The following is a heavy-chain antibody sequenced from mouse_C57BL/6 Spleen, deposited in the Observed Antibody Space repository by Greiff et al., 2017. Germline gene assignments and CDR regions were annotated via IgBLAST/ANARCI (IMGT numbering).Heavy chain of an antibody. CDR2: IYPRDGST. D-gene: IGHD1-1*01. CDR3: AMSYYYGSSYYFDY. Sequence: QVQLQQSDAELVKPGASVKISCKVSGYTFTDHTIHWMKQRPEQGLEWIGYIYPRDGSTKNNEKFKGKATLTADNSSSTAYMQLNSLTSEDSAVYFCAMSYYYGSSYYFDYWGQGTTLTVSS. J-gene: IGHJ2*01. V-gene: IGHV1-78*01. CDR1: GYTFTDHT.